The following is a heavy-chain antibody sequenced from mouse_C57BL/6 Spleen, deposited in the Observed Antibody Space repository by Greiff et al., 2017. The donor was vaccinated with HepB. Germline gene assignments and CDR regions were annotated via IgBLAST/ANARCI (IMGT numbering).Heavy chain of an antibody. CDR3: TRGSSHVGYFDY. V-gene: IGHV6-6*01. Sequence: EVQLQESGGGLVQPGGSMKLSCAASGFTFSDAWMDWVRQSPEKGLEWVAEIRNKANNHATYYAESVKGRFTISRDDSKSSVYLQMNSLRAEDTGIYYCTRGSSHVGYFDYWGQGTTLTVSS. CDR1: GFTFSDAW. CDR2: IRNKANNHAT. D-gene: IGHD1-1*01. J-gene: IGHJ2*01.